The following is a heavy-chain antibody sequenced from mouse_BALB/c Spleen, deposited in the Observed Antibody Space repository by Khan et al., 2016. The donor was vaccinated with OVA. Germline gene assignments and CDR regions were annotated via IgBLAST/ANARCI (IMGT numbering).Heavy chain of an antibody. CDR3: ARMNTTALDY. CDR2: IYPGSGNI. V-gene: IGHV1-77*01. Sequence: QVQLQQSGAELARPGASVKLSCKASGSTFTDYYITWVKQRTGQGLEWIGEIYPGSGNIYYNENFKGKATLTADKSSSTAYMHLSSLTSEDSAVSFCARMNTTALDYWGQGTTLTVSS. D-gene: IGHD4-1*02. CDR1: GSTFTDYY. J-gene: IGHJ2*01.